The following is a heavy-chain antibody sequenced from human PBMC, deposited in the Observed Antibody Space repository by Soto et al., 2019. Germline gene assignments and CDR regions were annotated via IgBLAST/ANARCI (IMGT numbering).Heavy chain of an antibody. CDR3: ARESEDLTSNFDY. CDR1: GFTFSRYS. Sequence: EVQLVESGGGLVRPGGSLRLSCAASGFTFSRYSMNWVRQAPGKGLEWVSSISSTTNYIYYADSMKGRFTVSRDNAKNSVHLDMTSLSAEDTAVYYCARESEDLTSNFDYWCQGTLVTVSS. V-gene: IGHV3-21*01. J-gene: IGHJ4*02. CDR2: ISSTTNYI.